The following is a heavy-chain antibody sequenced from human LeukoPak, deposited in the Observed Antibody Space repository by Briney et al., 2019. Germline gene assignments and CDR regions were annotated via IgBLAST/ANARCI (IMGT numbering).Heavy chain of an antibody. D-gene: IGHD1/OR15-1a*01. V-gene: IGHV3-15*01. CDR1: GFNFRNAW. CDR3: ALLLIRSGTFSLGS. Sequence: GGSLRLSCTASGFNFRNAWMCWVRQAPGKGLEWVGLIRSDSDGGVTQYGTPVKGRFTISRDDSKDTVYLQMNSLKMEDTGVYYCALLLIRSGTFSLGSGGEGTLVTVSS. J-gene: IGHJ4*02. CDR2: IRSDSDGGVT.